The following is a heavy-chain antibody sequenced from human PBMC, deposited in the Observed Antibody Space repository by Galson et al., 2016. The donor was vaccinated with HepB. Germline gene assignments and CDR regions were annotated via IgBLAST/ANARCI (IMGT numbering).Heavy chain of an antibody. CDR1: GFSFSSYN. Sequence: SLRLSCAASGFSFSSYNMNWVRQAPGKGLEWVSFLSSTSSTIYYADSVKGRFTISRDNAKNSLYLQMNSLRDEDTAVYYCSRELMGSKEYYDYGMDVWGQGTTVTVSS. CDR3: SRELMGSKEYYDYGMDV. V-gene: IGHV3-48*02. J-gene: IGHJ6*02. D-gene: IGHD1-26*01. CDR2: LSSTSSTI.